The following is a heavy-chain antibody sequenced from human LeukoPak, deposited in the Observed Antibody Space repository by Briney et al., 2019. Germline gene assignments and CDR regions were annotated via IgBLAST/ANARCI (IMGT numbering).Heavy chain of an antibody. CDR2: INTNTGNP. D-gene: IGHD3-10*01. CDR3: ARDMNMMGITMVPKGGVWFDP. CDR1: GYTFTSYA. V-gene: IGHV7-4-1*02. J-gene: IGHJ5*02. Sequence: ASVKVSCKASGYTFTSYAMNWVRQAPGQGLEWMGWINTNTGNPTYAQGFTGRFVFSLDTSVSTAYLQISSLKAEDTAVYYCARDMNMMGITMVPKGGVWFDPWGQGTLVTVSS.